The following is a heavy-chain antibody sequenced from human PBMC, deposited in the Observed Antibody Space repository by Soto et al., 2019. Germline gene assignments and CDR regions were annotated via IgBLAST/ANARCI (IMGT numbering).Heavy chain of an antibody. V-gene: IGHV4-31*03. D-gene: IGHD6-13*01. J-gene: IGHJ6*02. CDR2: IYYSGST. CDR1: GGSISSGGYY. Sequence: QVQLQESGPGLVKPSQTLSLTCTVSGGSISSGGYYWSWIRQHPGKGLEWIGYIYYSGSTYYNPNHKNRHTITVDTAKNQVSRNLSCFTAADTAVYYSPTEPSRYSSSLTKEQLDYYYGMDVWGQGTTVIVS. CDR3: PTEPSRYSSSLTKEQLDYYYGMDV.